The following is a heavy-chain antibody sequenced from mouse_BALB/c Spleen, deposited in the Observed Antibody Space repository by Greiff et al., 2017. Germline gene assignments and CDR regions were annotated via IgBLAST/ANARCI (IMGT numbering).Heavy chain of an antibody. V-gene: IGHV5-12-2*01. CDR3: ARHPTVVYYAMDY. J-gene: IGHJ4*01. D-gene: IGHD1-1*01. CDR1: GFTFSSYT. CDR2: ISNGGGST. Sequence: EVKLMESGGGLVQPGGSLKLSCAASGFTFSSYTMSWVRQTPEKRLEWVAYISNGGGSTYYPDTVKGRFTISRDNAKNTLYLQMSSLKSEDTAMYYCARHPTVVYYAMDYWGQGTSVTVSS.